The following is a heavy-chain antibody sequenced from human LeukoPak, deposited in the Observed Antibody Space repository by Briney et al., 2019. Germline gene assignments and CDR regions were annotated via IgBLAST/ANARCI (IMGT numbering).Heavy chain of an antibody. CDR1: GGSFSGYY. J-gene: IGHJ4*02. CDR2: INHSGST. V-gene: IGHV4-34*01. CDR3: ARDLKGLVGY. Sequence: SETLSLTCAVYGGSFSGYYWSWIRQPPGKGLEWIGEINHSGSTNYNPSLKSRVTISVDTSKNQFSLKLSSVTAADTAVYYCARDLKGLVGYWGQGTLVTVSS.